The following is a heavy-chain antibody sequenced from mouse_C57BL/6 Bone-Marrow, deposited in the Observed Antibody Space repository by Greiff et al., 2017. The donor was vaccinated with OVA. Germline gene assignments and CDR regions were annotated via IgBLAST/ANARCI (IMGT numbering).Heavy chain of an antibody. CDR3: ARKRDYGSHWYFDV. CDR2: IWTGGGT. CDR1: GFSLTSYA. J-gene: IGHJ1*03. D-gene: IGHD1-1*01. Sequence: VHLVESGPGLVAPSQSLSITCTVSGFSLTSYAISWVRQPPGQGLEWLGVIWTGGGTNYNSALKSRLSISKDNSKSQVFIKMNSLQTDDTARYYCARKRDYGSHWYFDVWGTGTTVTVSS. V-gene: IGHV2-9-1*01.